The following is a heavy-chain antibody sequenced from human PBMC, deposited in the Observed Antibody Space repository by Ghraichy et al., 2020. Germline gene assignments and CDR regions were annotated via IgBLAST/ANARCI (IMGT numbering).Heavy chain of an antibody. CDR3: ARQTEMATMMIDY. CDR2: IYYSGST. Sequence: SETLSLTCTVSGGSISSYYWSWIRQPPGKGLEWIGYIYYSGSTNYNPSLKSRVTISVDTSKNQFSLKLSSVTAADTAVYYCARQTEMATMMIDYWGQGTLVTVSS. CDR1: GGSISSYY. J-gene: IGHJ4*02. D-gene: IGHD5-24*01. V-gene: IGHV4-59*08.